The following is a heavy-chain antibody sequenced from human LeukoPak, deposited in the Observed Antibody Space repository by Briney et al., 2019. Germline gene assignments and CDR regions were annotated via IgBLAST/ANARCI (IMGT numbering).Heavy chain of an antibody. Sequence: GGSLRLSCAASGFTFSSYGMHWVRQAPGKGLEWVAVIWYDGSNKYYADSVKGRFTISRDNSKNTLYLQMNSLRAEDTAVYYCAREGGGAAAGTGLFDYWGQGTLVTVSS. D-gene: IGHD6-13*01. V-gene: IGHV3-33*01. J-gene: IGHJ4*02. CDR2: IWYDGSNK. CDR3: AREGGGAAAGTGLFDY. CDR1: GFTFSSYG.